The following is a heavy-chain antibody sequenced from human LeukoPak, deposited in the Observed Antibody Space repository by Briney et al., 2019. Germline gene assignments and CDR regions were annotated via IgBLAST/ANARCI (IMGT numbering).Heavy chain of an antibody. D-gene: IGHD2-15*01. CDR2: ISSSSSYI. CDR3: AKGLSVASSFFDY. CDR1: GFTFSSYS. Sequence: GGSLRLSCAASGFTFSSYSMNWVRQAPGKGLEWVSSISSSSSYIYYADSVKGRFTISRDNSKNTLYLQMNSLRAEDTAVYYCAKGLSVASSFFDYWGQGTLVTVSS. J-gene: IGHJ4*02. V-gene: IGHV3-21*04.